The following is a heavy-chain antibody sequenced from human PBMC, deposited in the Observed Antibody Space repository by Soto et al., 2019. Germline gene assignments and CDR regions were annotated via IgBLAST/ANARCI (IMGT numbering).Heavy chain of an antibody. V-gene: IGHV3-23*01. CDR1: GFTFSSYA. CDR2: IGGGGGTT. Sequence: EVQLLESGGGLVQPGGSLRLSCAASGFTFSSYAMSWVRQAPGKGLEWVSAIGGGGGTTYYADSVKGRFTISRDNSKNTLYLQMNSLRAEDTAVYYCAKSDFWSGYYAGWFDPWGQGTLVTVSS. J-gene: IGHJ5*02. CDR3: AKSDFWSGYYAGWFDP. D-gene: IGHD3-3*01.